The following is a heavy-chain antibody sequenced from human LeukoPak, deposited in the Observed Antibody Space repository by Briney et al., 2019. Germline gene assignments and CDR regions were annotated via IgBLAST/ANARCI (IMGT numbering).Heavy chain of an antibody. CDR1: GYSISSGYY. V-gene: IGHV4-38-2*02. D-gene: IGHD3-22*01. J-gene: IGHJ4*02. CDR3: ARHGSRTYYYDSSGYRPFDY. Sequence: PSETLSLTCTVSGYSISSGYYWGWIRQPPGKGLEWIGSIYHSGSTYYNPSLKSRVTISVDTSKNQFPLKLSSVTAADTAVYYSARHGSRTYYYDSSGYRPFDYWGQGTLVTVSS. CDR2: IYHSGST.